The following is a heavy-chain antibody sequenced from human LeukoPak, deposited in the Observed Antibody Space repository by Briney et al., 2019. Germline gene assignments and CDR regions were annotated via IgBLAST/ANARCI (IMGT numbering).Heavy chain of an antibody. Sequence: GASVKVSCKASGGTFSSYAISWVRQAPGQGLEWMGRIIPIPGIANYAQKFQGRVTITADKSTSTAYMELSSLRSEDTAVYYCASRYGSGSYLWFDPWGQGTLVTVSS. CDR3: ASRYGSGSYLWFDP. CDR2: IIPIPGIA. V-gene: IGHV1-69*04. D-gene: IGHD3-10*01. CDR1: GGTFSSYA. J-gene: IGHJ5*02.